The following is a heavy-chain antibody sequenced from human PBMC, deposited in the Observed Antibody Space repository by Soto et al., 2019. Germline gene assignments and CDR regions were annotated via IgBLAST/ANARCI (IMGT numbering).Heavy chain of an antibody. CDR1: GGSFSGYY. Sequence: SETLSLSCAVYGGSFSGYYWSWIRQPPGKGLEWIGEINHSGSTNYNPSLKSRVTISVDTSKNQFSLKLSSATAADTAVYYCARGFTMVRGVRYYYHYYMAVWGKGTTVTVSS. D-gene: IGHD3-10*01. J-gene: IGHJ6*03. CDR2: INHSGST. CDR3: ARGFTMVRGVRYYYHYYMAV. V-gene: IGHV4-34*01.